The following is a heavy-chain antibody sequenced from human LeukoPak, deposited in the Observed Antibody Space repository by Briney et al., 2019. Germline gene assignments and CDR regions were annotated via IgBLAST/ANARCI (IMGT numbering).Heavy chain of an antibody. CDR2: ISYDGITE. J-gene: IGHJ4*02. V-gene: IGHV3-30*04. D-gene: IGHD3-22*01. CDR3: ARARAGYYDSSGYYYQGIYYFDY. Sequence: GGSLRLSCAASGFTFSSYAMHWVRQAPGKGLEWVAIISYDGITEEYSDSVKGRFTISRDNFKNTLFLQMNSLRAEDTAVYYCARARAGYYDSSGYYYQGIYYFDYWGQGTLVTVSS. CDR1: GFTFSSYA.